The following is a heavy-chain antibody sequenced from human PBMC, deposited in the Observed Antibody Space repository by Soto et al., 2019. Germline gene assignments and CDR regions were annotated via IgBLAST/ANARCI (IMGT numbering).Heavy chain of an antibody. CDR1: GGSISSGGYY. Sequence: SETLSLTCTVSGGSISSGGYYWSWIRQHPGKGLEWIGYIFYSGTTYYNPSLKSRVTIPVDTSKNQFSLNLTSVTAADTAVYYCARDQLEGNWFDPWGQGTLVTVSS. CDR2: IFYSGTT. J-gene: IGHJ5*02. V-gene: IGHV4-31*02. D-gene: IGHD1-1*01. CDR3: ARDQLEGNWFDP.